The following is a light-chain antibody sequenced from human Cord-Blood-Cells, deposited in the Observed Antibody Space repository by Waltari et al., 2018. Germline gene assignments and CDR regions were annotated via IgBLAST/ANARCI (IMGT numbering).Light chain of an antibody. Sequence: QSALTQPASVSGSPGQSTTISCTGTSSAVGSYNLFSWYQQHPGKAPKLMIYEGSKRPSGVSNRFSGSKSGNTASLTISGLQAEDEADYYCCSYAGSSTWVFGGGTKLTVL. CDR2: EGS. CDR3: CSYAGSSTWV. V-gene: IGLV2-23*01. J-gene: IGLJ3*02. CDR1: SSAVGSYNL.